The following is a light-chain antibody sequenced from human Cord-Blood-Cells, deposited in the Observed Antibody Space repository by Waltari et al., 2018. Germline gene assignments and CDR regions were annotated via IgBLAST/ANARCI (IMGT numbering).Light chain of an antibody. J-gene: IGLJ3*02. CDR2: EGS. Sequence: QSALTQPASVSGSPGQAITISCTGTSSDVGSYNHVSWYQQHPGKAPKLMIYEGSKRPSGVSNRFSGSKSGNTASLTISGLQAEDEADYYCCSYAGSSTFLFGGGTKLTVL. V-gene: IGLV2-23*03. CDR1: SSDVGSYNH. CDR3: CSYAGSSTFL.